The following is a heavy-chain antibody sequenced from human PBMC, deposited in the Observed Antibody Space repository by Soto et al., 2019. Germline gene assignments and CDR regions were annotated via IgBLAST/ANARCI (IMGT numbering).Heavy chain of an antibody. CDR3: AKFKGGVNDGLDI. D-gene: IGHD6-25*01. CDR2: ISSSGDNT. V-gene: IGHV3-23*01. J-gene: IGHJ3*02. CDR1: GFTFRNYP. Sequence: EVQLLESGGGLVQPGGSLRLSCAASGFTFRNYPMTWVRQAPGKGLEWVSGISSSGDNTYYPSSVRGRFTISRDNSKDTLFLQMSSLRAEDTATYYCAKFKGGVNDGLDIWGQGTMVTVSS.